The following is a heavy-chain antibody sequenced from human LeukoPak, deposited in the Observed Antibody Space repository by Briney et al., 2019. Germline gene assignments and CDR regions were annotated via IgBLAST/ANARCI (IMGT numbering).Heavy chain of an antibody. V-gene: IGHV4-39*01. D-gene: IGHD2-2*01. Sequence: SETLSLTCTVSGGSISSSSYYWGWIRQPPGKGLEWIGSIYYSGSTYYNPSLKSRVTISVDTSKNQFSLKLSSVTAADTAVYYCASNTSPSPYYYYYYMDVWGKGTTVTVSS. CDR1: GGSISSSSYY. J-gene: IGHJ6*03. CDR3: ASNTSPSPYYYYYYMDV. CDR2: IYYSGST.